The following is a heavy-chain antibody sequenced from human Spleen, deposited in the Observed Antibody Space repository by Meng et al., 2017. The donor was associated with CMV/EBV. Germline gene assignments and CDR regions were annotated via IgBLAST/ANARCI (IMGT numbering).Heavy chain of an antibody. J-gene: IGHJ4*02. CDR2: IYTSGST. CDR3: TYSSSWLTHPLFDY. V-gene: IGHV4-4*07. D-gene: IGHD6-13*01. CDR1: GGSISSYY. Sequence: QVQLQESGPGLVKPSDTLSLTCTVSGGSISSYYWSWIRQPAGKGLEWIGRIYTSGSTNYNPSLKSRVTMSVDTSKNQFSLKLSSVTAADTAVYYCTYSSSWLTHPLFDYWGQGTLVTVSS.